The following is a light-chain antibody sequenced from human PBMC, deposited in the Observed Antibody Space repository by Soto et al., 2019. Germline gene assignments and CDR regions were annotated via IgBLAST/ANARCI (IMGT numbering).Light chain of an antibody. V-gene: IGKV1-27*01. CDR3: QKYNGAPRT. CDR1: QGISYH. J-gene: IGKJ1*01. Sequence: DIPMTQSPSSQSASVGDRVNLPFRASQGISYHVAWYQQKPGKVPKLLIYGASTLQSGVPSRFSGSGSGTDFTLTISSLQPEDFATYYCQKYNGAPRTFGQGTKVDIK. CDR2: GAS.